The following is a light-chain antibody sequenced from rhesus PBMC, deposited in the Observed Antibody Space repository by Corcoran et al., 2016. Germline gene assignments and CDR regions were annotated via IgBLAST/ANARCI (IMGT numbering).Light chain of an antibody. J-gene: IGKJ2*01. CDR3: LQHNSYPYS. CDR2: AES. CDR1: QGISSY. Sequence: DIQMTQSPSSLSASVGDTVTITCRASQGISSYLNWFQQNPGQAPKLLIYAESILESGVPSRFRGSGSGQEFTLTISSLQPEDFAAYYCLQHNSYPYSVGQGTKVEIK. V-gene: IGKV1-28*01.